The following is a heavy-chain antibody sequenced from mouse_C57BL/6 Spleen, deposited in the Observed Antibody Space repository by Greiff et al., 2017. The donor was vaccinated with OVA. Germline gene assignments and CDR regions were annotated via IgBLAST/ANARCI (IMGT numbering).Heavy chain of an antibody. Sequence: EVMLVESGGGLVQPGGSLKLSCAASGFTFSDYYMYWVRQTPEKRLEWVAYISNGGGSTYYPDTVKGRFTISRDNAKNTLYLQMSRLKSEDTAMYYCARELQGFDYWGQGTTLTVSS. CDR3: ARELQGFDY. J-gene: IGHJ2*01. CDR2: ISNGGGST. CDR1: GFTFSDYY. V-gene: IGHV5-12*01.